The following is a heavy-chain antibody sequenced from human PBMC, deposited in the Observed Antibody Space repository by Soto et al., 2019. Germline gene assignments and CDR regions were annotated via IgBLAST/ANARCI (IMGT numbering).Heavy chain of an antibody. CDR3: ARYNAASGTYYFDF. CDR2: INHRGSA. Sequence: NTSETLSLTCTVSGGTISGNDYFWGWIRQPPGKGPEWIGEINHRGSANYNPSLKSRVTISVDNSKSQFSLRLTSVTAADTAVYYCARYNAASGTYYFDFWGQGALVTVS. J-gene: IGHJ4*02. CDR1: GGTISGNDYF. D-gene: IGHD6-13*01. V-gene: IGHV4-61*05.